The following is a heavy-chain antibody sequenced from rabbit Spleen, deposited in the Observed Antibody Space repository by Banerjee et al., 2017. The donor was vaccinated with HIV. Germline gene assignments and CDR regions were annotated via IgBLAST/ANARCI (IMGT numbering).Heavy chain of an antibody. D-gene: IGHD1-1*01. CDR2: IDAGSSGST. CDR1: GFSFSSGYY. J-gene: IGHJ4*01. Sequence: QEQLEESGGDLVKPEGSLTLTCTASGFSFSSGYYMYWVRQAPGKGLEWIACIDAGSSGSTYYASWAKGRFTISKTSSTTVTLQMTSLTAADTATYFCARDRNSGGAYYDLWGQGTLVTVS. CDR3: ARDRNSGGAYYDL. V-gene: IGHV1S45*01.